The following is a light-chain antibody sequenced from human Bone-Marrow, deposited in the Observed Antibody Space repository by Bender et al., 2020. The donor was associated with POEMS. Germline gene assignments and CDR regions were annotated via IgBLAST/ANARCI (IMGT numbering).Light chain of an antibody. CDR1: TSDQS. V-gene: IGLV2-14*03. J-gene: IGLJ3*02. Sequence: QSALTQPASVSGSPGQSVAISCTGSTSDQSFSWYQHHPGKAPRLIIYGVSNRPSGLSNRFSASKSGNTASLTISGLQADDEGDYYCTSYTSTNTWVFGGGTKLTVL. CDR3: TSYTSTNTWV. CDR2: GVS.